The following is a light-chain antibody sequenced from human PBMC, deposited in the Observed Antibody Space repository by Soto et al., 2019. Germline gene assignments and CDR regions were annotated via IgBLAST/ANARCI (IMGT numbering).Light chain of an antibody. CDR3: QQYNSYSRT. J-gene: IGKJ1*01. CDR2: KAS. Sequence: DIQMTQSPSTLSSSVGYRFTITCLASQSISSWLAWYQQKPGKAPKLLIYKASSLESGVPSRFSGSGSGTEFTLTISSLQPDDFATYYCQQYNSYSRTFGQGTKVDI. V-gene: IGKV1-5*03. CDR1: QSISSW.